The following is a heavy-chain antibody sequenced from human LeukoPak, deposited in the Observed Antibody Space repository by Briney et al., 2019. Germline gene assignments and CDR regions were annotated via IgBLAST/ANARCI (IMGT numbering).Heavy chain of an antibody. CDR3: ARVRLTAMARFDY. CDR2: INPNSGGT. J-gene: IGHJ4*02. Sequence: ASVKVSCKASGYTFIGYYMHWVRQAPGQGLEWMGRINPNSGGTNYAQKFQGRVTMTRDTSISTAYMELSSLRSEDTAVYYCARVRLTAMARFDYWGQGTLVTVSS. CDR1: GYTFIGYY. D-gene: IGHD5-18*01. V-gene: IGHV1-2*06.